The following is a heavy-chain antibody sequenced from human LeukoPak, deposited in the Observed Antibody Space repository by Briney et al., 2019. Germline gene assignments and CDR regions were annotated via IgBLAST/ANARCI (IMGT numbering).Heavy chain of an antibody. CDR3: TRDIVVVPAAQRYYYYYYYMDV. V-gene: IGHV3-49*04. Sequence: GGSLRLSCTASGFTFGDYAMSWVRQAPGKGLEWVGFIRSKAYGGTTEYAASVKGRFTISRDDSKSIAYLQMNSLKTEDTAVYYCTRDIVVVPAAQRYYYYYYYMDVWGKGTTVTVS. J-gene: IGHJ6*03. CDR2: IRSKAYGGTT. CDR1: GFTFGDYA. D-gene: IGHD2-2*01.